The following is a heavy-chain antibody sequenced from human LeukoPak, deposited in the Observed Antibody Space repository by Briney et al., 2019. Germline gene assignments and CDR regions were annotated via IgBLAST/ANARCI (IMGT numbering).Heavy chain of an antibody. V-gene: IGHV1-2*02. CDR3: ARDYGDYSIWFDP. J-gene: IGHJ5*02. Sequence: ASVKVSCKASGGTFSSYAISWVRQAPGQGLEWMGWINPNSGGTNYAQKFQGRVTMTRDTSISTAYMELSRLRSDDTAVYYCARDYGDYSIWFDPWGQGTLVTVSS. CDR2: INPNSGGT. CDR1: GGTFSSYA. D-gene: IGHD4-17*01.